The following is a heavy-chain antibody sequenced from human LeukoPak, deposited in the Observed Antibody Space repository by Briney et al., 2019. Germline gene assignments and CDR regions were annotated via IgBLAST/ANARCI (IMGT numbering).Heavy chain of an antibody. Sequence: SETLSLTCTVSGGSISSSSDYWGWIRQPPGKGLEWIGSIYYTGSTYYNPSLKSRVTISVDTSKNHFSLKLSSVTAADTAVYYCARVYYDSSGYYSDYWGQGTLVTVSS. D-gene: IGHD3-22*01. J-gene: IGHJ4*02. V-gene: IGHV4-39*02. CDR2: IYYTGST. CDR3: ARVYYDSSGYYSDY. CDR1: GGSISSSSDY.